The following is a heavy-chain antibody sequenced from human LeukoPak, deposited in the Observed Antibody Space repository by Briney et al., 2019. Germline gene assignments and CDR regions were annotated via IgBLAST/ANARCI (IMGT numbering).Heavy chain of an antibody. CDR1: GFTVSSNY. V-gene: IGHV3-53*01. CDR3: ARDNGSSWYGINYYYYGMDV. CDR2: IYSGGST. Sequence: SGGSLRLSCAASGFTVSSNYMSWVSQAPGKGLGWVSVIYSGGSTYYADSVKGRFTISRDNSKNTLYLQMNSLRAEDTAVYYCARDNGSSWYGINYYYYGMDVWGQGTTVTVSS. D-gene: IGHD6-13*01. J-gene: IGHJ6*02.